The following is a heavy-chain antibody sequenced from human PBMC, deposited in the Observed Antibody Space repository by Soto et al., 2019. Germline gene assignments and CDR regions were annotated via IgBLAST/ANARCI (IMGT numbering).Heavy chain of an antibody. Sequence: ASVKVSCKASGYTFTGYYMHWVRQAPGQGLEWMGWINPNSGGTNYAQKFQGWVTMTRDTSISTAYMELSRLRSDDTAVYYCATDLSDKATDRYYYYYYGMDVWGQGTTVTVSS. CDR2: INPNSGGT. V-gene: IGHV1-2*04. CDR3: ATDLSDKATDRYYYYYYGMDV. CDR1: GYTFTGYY. J-gene: IGHJ6*02. D-gene: IGHD5-18*01.